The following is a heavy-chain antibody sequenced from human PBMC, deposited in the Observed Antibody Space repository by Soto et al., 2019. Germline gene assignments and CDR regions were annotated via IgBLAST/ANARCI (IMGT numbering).Heavy chain of an antibody. D-gene: IGHD2-15*01. CDR1: GYIFRNNW. V-gene: IGHV5-10-1*01. J-gene: IGHJ4*02. Sequence: GESLKISCKGSGYIFRNNWITWVRQMPGKGLEWVGRIDLTDSYTSYSPSFQGHVSFSADKSINTTYLHFSSLRASDTAVYYCARHGGFHYLSRGHHYALDYWGQATPLTVSS. CDR2: IDLTDSYT. CDR3: ARHGGFHYLSRGHHYALDY.